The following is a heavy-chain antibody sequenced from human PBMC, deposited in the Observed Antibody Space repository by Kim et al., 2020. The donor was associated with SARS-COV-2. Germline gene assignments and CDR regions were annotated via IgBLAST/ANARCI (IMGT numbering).Heavy chain of an antibody. V-gene: IGHV4-34*01. Sequence: SETLSLTCAVYGGSFSGYYWSWIRQPPGKGLEWIGEINHSGSTNYNPSLKSRVTISVDTSKNQFSLKLSSVTAADTAVYYCARGLPEGLWFGESGGWLGNWFDPWGQGTLVTVSS. J-gene: IGHJ5*02. D-gene: IGHD3-10*01. CDR2: INHSGST. CDR3: ARGLPEGLWFGESGGWLGNWFDP. CDR1: GGSFSGYY.